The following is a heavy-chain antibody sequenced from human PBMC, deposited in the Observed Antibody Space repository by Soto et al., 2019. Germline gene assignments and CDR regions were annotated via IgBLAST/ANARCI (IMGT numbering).Heavy chain of an antibody. CDR2: ISGSGGGT. CDR3: AKVSGFDLNYYYYMDV. CDR1: GFTFRSYA. D-gene: IGHD5-12*01. J-gene: IGHJ6*03. Sequence: GGSLRLSCAASGFTFRSYAMSWLRQPLGKGLEWVSAISGSGGGTYYADSVKGRFTISRDNSKNTLYLQMNSLRADDTAIYYCAKVSGFDLNYYYYMDVWGKGTTVTVSS. V-gene: IGHV3-23*01.